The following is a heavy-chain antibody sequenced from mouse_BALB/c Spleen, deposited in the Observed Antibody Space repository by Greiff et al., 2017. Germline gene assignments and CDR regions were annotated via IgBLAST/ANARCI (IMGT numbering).Heavy chain of an antibody. D-gene: IGHD2-5*01. J-gene: IGHJ3*01. Sequence: EVQLVESGGGLVKPGGSLKLSCAASGFTFSDYYMYWVRQTPEKRLEWVATISDGGSYTYYPDSVKGRFTISRDNAKNNLYLQMSSLKSEDTAMYYCARGSSNGGFAYWGQGTLVTVSA. CDR1: GFTFSDYY. CDR2: ISDGGSYT. CDR3: ARGSSNGGFAY. V-gene: IGHV5-4*02.